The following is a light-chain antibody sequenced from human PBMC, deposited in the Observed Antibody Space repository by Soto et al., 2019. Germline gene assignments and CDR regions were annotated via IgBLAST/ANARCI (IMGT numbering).Light chain of an antibody. CDR1: QSVSGNF. Sequence: EVVMTQSPDTLSVSPMEIGTLSFLASQSVSGNFLAWYQVKPGQAPRLVVYGASTRASGFPDRFSGSGSGTDFTLTISRLEPEDFAMYYCQVYNSSPWTFGQGTKVDIK. CDR2: GAS. CDR3: QVYNSSPWT. V-gene: IGKV3-20*01. J-gene: IGKJ1*01.